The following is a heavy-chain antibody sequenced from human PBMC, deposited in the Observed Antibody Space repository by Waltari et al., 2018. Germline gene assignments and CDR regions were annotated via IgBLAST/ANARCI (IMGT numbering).Heavy chain of an antibody. V-gene: IGHV4-39*01. Sequence: QLQLQESGPGLVKPSETLSLTCTVSGGSLSRSRYYWGWLRQSPGKGLEWIGSIYYSGSTYYNPTLKSRVTISGDTSKNQFSLKLSSVTAADTAVYYCARHWKKSGYRFDPWGQGTLVTVSS. CDR1: GGSLSRSRYY. CDR3: ARHWKKSGYRFDP. J-gene: IGHJ5*02. CDR2: IYYSGST. D-gene: IGHD5-12*01.